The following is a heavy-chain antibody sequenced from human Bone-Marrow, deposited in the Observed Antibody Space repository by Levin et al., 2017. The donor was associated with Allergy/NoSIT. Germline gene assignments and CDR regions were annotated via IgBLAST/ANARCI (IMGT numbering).Heavy chain of an antibody. V-gene: IGHV1-46*01. CDR2: INPSGGST. CDR1: GYTFTSYY. D-gene: IGHD2-8*01. Sequence: ASVKVSCKASGYTFTSYYMHWVRQAPGQGLEWMGIINPSGGSTSYAQKFQGRVTMTRDTSTSTVYMELSSLRSEDTAVYYCARDWGRNGVCYICGMDVWGQGTTVTVSS. CDR3: ARDWGRNGVCYICGMDV. J-gene: IGHJ6*02.